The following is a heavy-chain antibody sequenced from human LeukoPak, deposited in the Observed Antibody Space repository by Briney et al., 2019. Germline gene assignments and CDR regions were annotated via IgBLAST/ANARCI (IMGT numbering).Heavy chain of an antibody. CDR1: GGSISSYY. Sequence: PSETLSLTCTVSGGSISSYYWSWIRQPAGKGLEWIGRIYTSGSTNYNPSLKSRVTMSVDTSKNQFSLKLSSVTAADTAVYYCARVVEGCSGGSCYSRFYYYYMDVWGKGTTVTISS. CDR2: IYTSGST. D-gene: IGHD2-15*01. V-gene: IGHV4-4*07. CDR3: ARVVEGCSGGSCYSRFYYYYMDV. J-gene: IGHJ6*03.